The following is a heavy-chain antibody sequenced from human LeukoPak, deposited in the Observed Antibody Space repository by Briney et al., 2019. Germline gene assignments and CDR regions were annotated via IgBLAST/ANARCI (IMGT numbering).Heavy chain of an antibody. V-gene: IGHV3-21*01. CDR3: AREGPRVVAARSMAASGFDY. J-gene: IGHJ4*02. Sequence: PGGSLRLSCAASGFTFTTYNMNWVRQAPGKRLEWVSSITSSSSYTFYADSVKGRFTISRDNAKNSLYLQMNSLRADDTAMSYCAREGPRVVAARSMAASGFDYWGQGTLVTVSS. CDR2: ITSSSSYT. D-gene: IGHD2-15*01. CDR1: GFTFTTYN.